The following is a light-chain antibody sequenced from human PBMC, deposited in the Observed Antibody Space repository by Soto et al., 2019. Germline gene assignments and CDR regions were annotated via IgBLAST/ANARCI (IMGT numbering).Light chain of an antibody. CDR1: QSISSW. V-gene: IGKV1-5*03. CDR2: RAS. CDR3: QQYNCSFTWT. J-gene: IGKJ1*01. Sequence: DIQMTQSPSTLSASVGDRVTITCRASQSISSWLAWYQQKPGKAPKLLIYRASSLESGVPSRFSGRGSGTEFTLTISSLQPDDFATYYCQQYNCSFTWTFGRGTKVDIK.